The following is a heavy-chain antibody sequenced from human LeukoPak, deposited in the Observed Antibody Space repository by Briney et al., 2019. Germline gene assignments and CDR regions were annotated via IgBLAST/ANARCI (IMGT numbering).Heavy chain of an antibody. V-gene: IGHV3-23*01. Sequence: PGGSLRLSCAASGFTFSSYGMSWVRQAPGKGLEWVSAISGSGGSTYYADSVKGRFTISRDNSKNTLYLQMNSLRAEDTAVYYCAKDPPPITAAGGGFYYYYYMDVWGKGTTVTISS. CDR3: AKDPPPITAAGGGFYYYYYMDV. CDR2: ISGSGGST. J-gene: IGHJ6*03. D-gene: IGHD6-13*01. CDR1: GFTFSSYG.